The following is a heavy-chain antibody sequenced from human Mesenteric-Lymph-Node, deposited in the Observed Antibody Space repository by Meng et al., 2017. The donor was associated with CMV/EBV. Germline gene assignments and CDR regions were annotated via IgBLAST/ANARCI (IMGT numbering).Heavy chain of an antibody. D-gene: IGHD6-19*01. CDR2: TSAYNGNT. V-gene: IGHV1-18*04. J-gene: IGHJ3*02. Sequence: ASVKVSCKASGYTFTGYYMHWVRQAPGQGLERMGWTSAYNGNTNNAQKFQGRVTMTTDTSTSTAYMELRSLRSDDTAVYYCARRGRSRGWTDLDDAFDIWGQGTMVTVSS. CDR1: GYTFTGYY. CDR3: ARRGRSRGWTDLDDAFDI.